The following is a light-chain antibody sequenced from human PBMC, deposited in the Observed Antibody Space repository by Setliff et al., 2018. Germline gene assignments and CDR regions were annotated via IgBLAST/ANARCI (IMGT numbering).Light chain of an antibody. CDR2: TNN. V-gene: IGLV1-40*01. CDR3: QSYGGGLSLYV. J-gene: IGLJ1*01. CDR1: SNIGAGFG. Sequence: VLTQPPSVSGAPGQTVTISCSNIGAGFGVHWYQHLPGTAPKLLIYTNNNRPSGVPDRFSGSRSGTSASLAIIGLQAEDEADYYCQSYGGGLSLYVFGTGTKVTVL.